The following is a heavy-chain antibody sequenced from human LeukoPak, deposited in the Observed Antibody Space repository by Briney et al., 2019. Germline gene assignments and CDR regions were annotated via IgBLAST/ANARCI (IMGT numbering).Heavy chain of an antibody. CDR2: ISDDGSYT. CDR1: GLSFSSHW. CDR3: ASFGISWRSSY. V-gene: IGHV3-74*01. J-gene: IGHJ4*02. Sequence: PGGSLRLSCAASGLSFSSHWVHWVRQAPGKGLVWVSRISDDGSYTSNVDSVKGRFTISRDNVNNMLYLHMNSLRAEDTAVYYCASFGISWRSSYWGQGTLVTVSS. D-gene: IGHD2-21*01.